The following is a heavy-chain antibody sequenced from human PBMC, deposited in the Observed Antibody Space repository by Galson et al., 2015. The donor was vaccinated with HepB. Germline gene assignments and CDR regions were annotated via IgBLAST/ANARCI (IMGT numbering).Heavy chain of an antibody. CDR2: IRSKASNYAT. J-gene: IGHJ4*02. V-gene: IGHV3-73*01. CDR3: IRMADLSGYSSS. CDR1: GFTFSGSV. Sequence: SLRLSCAASGFTFSGSVIHWVRQTSGKGLEWVGRIRSKASNYATAYSASVKGRFTIFRDDSKNTAYLHMKSLKTEDTAVYYCIRMADLSGYSSSWGQGTLVTVSS. D-gene: IGHD6-13*01.